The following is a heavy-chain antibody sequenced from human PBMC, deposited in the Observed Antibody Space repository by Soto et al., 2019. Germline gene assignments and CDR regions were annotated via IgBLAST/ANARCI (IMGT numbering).Heavy chain of an antibody. CDR1: GYTFTGYA. D-gene: IGHD6-19*01. J-gene: IGHJ4*02. Sequence: QVQLVQSGAEEKKPGASVKVSCKASGYTFTGYAMHWVRQAPGQRLEWMGWINAGNGNTKYSQKFQGRVTITRDTAASTVYLELSSRRSADTAVYYCASAVAVAADFDYWGQGTLVTVSS. V-gene: IGHV1-3*05. CDR3: ASAVAVAADFDY. CDR2: INAGNGNT.